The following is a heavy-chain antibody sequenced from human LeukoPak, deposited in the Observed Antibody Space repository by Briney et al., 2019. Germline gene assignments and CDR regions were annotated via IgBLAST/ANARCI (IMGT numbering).Heavy chain of an antibody. D-gene: IGHD6-19*01. CDR2: IYPGDSDT. Sequence: PGESLKISCKGSGCSFTSYWIGWVRQMPGKGLEWMGIIYPGDSDTRYSPSFQGQVTISADKSISTAYLQWSSLKASDTAMYYCARLVSSGWYQDDAFDIWGQGTMVTVSS. V-gene: IGHV5-51*01. CDR1: GCSFTSYW. J-gene: IGHJ3*02. CDR3: ARLVSSGWYQDDAFDI.